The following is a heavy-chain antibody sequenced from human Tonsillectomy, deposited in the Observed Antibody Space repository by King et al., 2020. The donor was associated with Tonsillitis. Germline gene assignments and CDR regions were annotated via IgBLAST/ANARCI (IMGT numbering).Heavy chain of an antibody. J-gene: IGHJ4*02. V-gene: IGHV3-9*03. CDR2: ISWNSNGV. CDR1: GFTFDDYA. D-gene: IGHD2-8*02. CDR3: VKDGFTVGAYYTFDS. Sequence: VQLVESGGGLVQPGRSLRLSCAASGFTFDDYAMHWVRQAPGKGLEWVSGISWNSNGVGYAVSVKGRFTISRDNAKNSLYLQMNGLSAEEMALYYCVKDGFTVGAYYTFDSSGPGTLVTVSS.